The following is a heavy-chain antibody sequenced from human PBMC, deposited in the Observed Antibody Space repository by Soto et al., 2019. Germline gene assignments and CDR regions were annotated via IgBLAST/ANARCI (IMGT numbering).Heavy chain of an antibody. CDR3: ARDQGRGIFGTYYYGMDV. CDR1: GFTFSSYA. CDR2: ISYDGSNK. V-gene: IGHV3-30-3*01. J-gene: IGHJ6*02. D-gene: IGHD3-3*01. Sequence: GGSLRLSCAASGFTFSSYAMHWVRQAPGKGLEWVAVISYDGSNKYYADSVKGRFTISRDNSKNTLYLQMNSLRAEDTAVYYCARDQGRGIFGTYYYGMDVWGQGTTVTVSS.